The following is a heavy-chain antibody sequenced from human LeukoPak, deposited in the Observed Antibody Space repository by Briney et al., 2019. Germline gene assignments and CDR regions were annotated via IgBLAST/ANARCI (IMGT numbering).Heavy chain of an antibody. Sequence: ASVKVSCKASGYTFISYAMNWVRQAPGQGLEWMGWINTNTGNPTYAQGFTGRFVFSLDTSVSTAYLQISSLKAEDTAVYYCARDREMATNQKQNAFDIWGQGTMVTVSS. CDR3: ARDREMATNQKQNAFDI. V-gene: IGHV7-4-1*02. J-gene: IGHJ3*02. D-gene: IGHD5-24*01. CDR1: GYTFISYA. CDR2: INTNTGNP.